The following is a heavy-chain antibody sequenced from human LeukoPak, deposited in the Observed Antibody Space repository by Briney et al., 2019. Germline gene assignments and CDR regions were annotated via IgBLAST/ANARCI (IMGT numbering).Heavy chain of an antibody. Sequence: SETLSLTCAVYGGSFSGYYWSWIRQPPGKGLEWIGEINHSGSTNYNPSLKSRVTISVDTSKNQFSLKLSSVTAADAAVYYCARHRRVTPFDCWGQGTLVTVSS. CDR3: ARHRRVTPFDC. CDR1: GGSFSGYY. J-gene: IGHJ4*02. D-gene: IGHD2-21*02. CDR2: INHSGST. V-gene: IGHV4-34*01.